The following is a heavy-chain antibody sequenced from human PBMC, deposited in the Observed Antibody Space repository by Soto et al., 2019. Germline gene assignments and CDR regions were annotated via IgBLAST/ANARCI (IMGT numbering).Heavy chain of an antibody. D-gene: IGHD6-13*01. CDR2: IYYSGST. CDR1: GGSISSYY. J-gene: IGHJ4*02. Sequence: ETLSLTCTVSGGSISSYYWSWIRQPPGKGLEWIGYIYYSGSTNYNPSLKSRVTISVDTSKNQFSLKLSSVTAADTAVYYCAREVAAAGTFPYDYWGQGTLVTVSS. CDR3: AREVAAAGTFPYDY. V-gene: IGHV4-59*01.